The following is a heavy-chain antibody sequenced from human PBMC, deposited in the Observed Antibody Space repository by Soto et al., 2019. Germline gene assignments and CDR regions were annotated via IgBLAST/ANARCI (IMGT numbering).Heavy chain of an antibody. CDR1: GGSISSGDYY. D-gene: IGHD2-2*02. CDR3: ARAPSSIPYYFDY. V-gene: IGHV4-30-4*01. J-gene: IGHJ4*02. Sequence: SETLCLTCTVSGGSISSGDYYWSWIRQPPGKGLEWIGYIYYSGSTYYNPSLKSRVTISVDTSKNQFSLKLSSVTAADTAVYYCARAPSSIPYYFDYWGQGTLVTVSS. CDR2: IYYSGST.